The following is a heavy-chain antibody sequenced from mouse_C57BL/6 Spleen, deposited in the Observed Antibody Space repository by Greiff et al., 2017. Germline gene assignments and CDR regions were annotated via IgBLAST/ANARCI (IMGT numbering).Heavy chain of an antibody. CDR3: ARRGGSSLYYFDY. CDR1: GYAFSSYW. CDR2: IYPGDGDT. V-gene: IGHV1-80*01. D-gene: IGHD1-1*01. Sequence: QVQLQQSGAELVKPGASVKISCKASGYAFSSYWLNWVKQRPGKGLEWIGQIYPGDGDTNYNGKFKGKATLTADKSSSTAYMQLSSLTSEDSAVXFCARRGGSSLYYFDYWGQGTTLTVAS. J-gene: IGHJ2*01.